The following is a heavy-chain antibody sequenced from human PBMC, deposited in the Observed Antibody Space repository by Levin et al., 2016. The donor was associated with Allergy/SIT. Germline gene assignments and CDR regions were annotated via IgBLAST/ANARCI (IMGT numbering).Heavy chain of an antibody. CDR3: AKATPYCSGGSCSRLGAFDI. Sequence: WIRQPPGKGLEWVAVISYDGSNKYYADSVKGRFTISRDNSKNTLYLQMNSLRAEDTAVYYCAKATPYCSGGSCSRLGAFDIWGQGTMVTVSS. J-gene: IGHJ3*02. CDR2: ISYDGSNK. V-gene: IGHV3-30*18. D-gene: IGHD2-15*01.